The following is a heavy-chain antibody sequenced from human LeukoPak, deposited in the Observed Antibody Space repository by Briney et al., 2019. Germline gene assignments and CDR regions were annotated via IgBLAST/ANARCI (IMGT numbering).Heavy chain of an antibody. CDR3: ARDIVVVPAASGWFDP. Sequence: SVKVSCKASGGTFSSYAISWVRQAPGQGLEWMGGIIPIFGTANYAQKVQGRVRITTGESTSTAYMELSSLRSEDPAVYYCARDIVVVPAASGWFDPWGQGTLVTVSS. V-gene: IGHV1-69*05. CDR1: GGTFSSYA. J-gene: IGHJ5*02. CDR2: IIPIFGTA. D-gene: IGHD2-2*01.